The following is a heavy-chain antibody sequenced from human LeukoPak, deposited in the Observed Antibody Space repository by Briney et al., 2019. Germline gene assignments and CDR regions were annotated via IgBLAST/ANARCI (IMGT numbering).Heavy chain of an antibody. J-gene: IGHJ6*03. V-gene: IGHV3-74*01. CDR3: AREGTRDYSKDFYYYYYMDV. CDR2: ISGDGIST. Sequence: PGGSLRLSCAASGFIFSNYWMHWLRQAPGKGLVWVSRISGDGISTAYADPVKGRFTISRDSAKNTLYLQMNSLRAEDTAVYYCAREGTRDYSKDFYYYYYMDVWGKGTTVTVSS. D-gene: IGHD4-11*01. CDR1: GFIFSNYW.